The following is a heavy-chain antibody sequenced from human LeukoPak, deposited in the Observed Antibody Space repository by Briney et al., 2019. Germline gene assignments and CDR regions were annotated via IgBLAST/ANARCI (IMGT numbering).Heavy chain of an antibody. V-gene: IGHV3-23*01. CDR3: AKSKGIVPAAPPYYFDY. CDR1: GFTFSSYA. J-gene: IGHJ4*02. D-gene: IGHD2-2*01. Sequence: QSGGSLRLSCAASGFTFSSYAMSWVRQAPGKGLEWVSAISGSGGSTYYADSVKGRFTISRDNSKNTLYLQMNSLRAEDTAVYYCAKSKGIVPAAPPYYFDYWGQGTLVTVSS. CDR2: ISGSGGST.